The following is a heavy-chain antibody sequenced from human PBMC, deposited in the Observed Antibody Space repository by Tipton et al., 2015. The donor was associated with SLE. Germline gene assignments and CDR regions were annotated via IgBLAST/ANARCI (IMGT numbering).Heavy chain of an antibody. CDR1: GGSISSSNYY. CDR2: IYYNGNT. Sequence: TLSLTCTVSGGSISSSNYYWGCIRQPPGKGLEWIGSIYYNGNTYYNPSLKSRVTISVDTSKNQFSLKLSSVPAADTAVYYCARLALKAYYFDYWGQGTLVTVSS. J-gene: IGHJ4*02. CDR3: ARLALKAYYFDY. V-gene: IGHV4-39*01.